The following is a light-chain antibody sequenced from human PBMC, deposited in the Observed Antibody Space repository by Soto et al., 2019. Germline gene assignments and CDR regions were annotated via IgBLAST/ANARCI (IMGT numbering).Light chain of an antibody. CDR1: QNIRNY. CDR3: QQTYSIPLT. J-gene: IGKJ1*01. CDR2: AAS. Sequence: DIQMTQSPSSLSASVGDRVTITCRASQNIRNYLVWYQQKADKAPNLLIYAASSLRSGVPSRFSGSGSGTDFTLTISSLQPEDFATYYCQQTYSIPLTFGQGTKVDI. V-gene: IGKV1-39*01.